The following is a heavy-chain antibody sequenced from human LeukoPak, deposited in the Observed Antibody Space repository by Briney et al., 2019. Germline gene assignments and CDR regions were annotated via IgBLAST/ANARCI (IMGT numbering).Heavy chain of an antibody. CDR3: ARVGEYSGSYGDH. D-gene: IGHD1-26*01. V-gene: IGHV3-11*05. Sequence: GGSLRLSCAASGFTFSDYYMSWIRQAPGKGLEWISYISDSGSYKNYGDSVKGRFTISRDNAKNSLYLQMHSLRAEDTAVYYCARVGEYSGSYGDHWGQGTLVTVSS. CDR1: GFTFSDYY. CDR2: ISDSGSYK. J-gene: IGHJ4*02.